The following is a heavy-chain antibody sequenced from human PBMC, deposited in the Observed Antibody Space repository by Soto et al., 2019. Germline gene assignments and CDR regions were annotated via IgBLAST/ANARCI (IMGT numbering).Heavy chain of an antibody. J-gene: IGHJ4*02. V-gene: IGHV1-69*02. CDR3: ARGTFVVLNYFES. D-gene: IGHD1-1*01. CDR1: GGTFRNYP. CDR2: IFPLTDIP. Sequence: QVQLVQSGTEVKKPGSSVKVSCKASGGTFRNYPINWVRQAPGQGLEWMGSIFPLTDIPDYAQNFQARLTISEDKSTSTAYMELSSLTSDDTAMYFCARGTFVVLNYFESWGQGTLVTVSS.